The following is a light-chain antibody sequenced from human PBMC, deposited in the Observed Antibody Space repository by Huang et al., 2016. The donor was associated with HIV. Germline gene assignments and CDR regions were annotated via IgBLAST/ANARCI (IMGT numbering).Light chain of an antibody. J-gene: IGKJ1*01. V-gene: IGKV3-15*01. CDR3: QHYNNWPPRT. Sequence: ETVMTQSPAPLSVSPGERITLSCRASQSISNNLAWYQQKPGQVPRLLIYGASTRASGIPARFSGRGSGTDFTLTISSRQSEDSAVYYCQHYNNWPPRTFGRGTKVEIK. CDR1: QSISNN. CDR2: GAS.